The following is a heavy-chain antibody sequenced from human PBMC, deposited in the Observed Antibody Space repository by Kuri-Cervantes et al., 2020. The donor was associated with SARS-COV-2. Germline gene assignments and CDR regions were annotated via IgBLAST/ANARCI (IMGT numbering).Heavy chain of an antibody. V-gene: IGHV2-5*05. J-gene: IGHJ4*02. D-gene: IGHD6-19*01. Sequence: SGPPLVNPPQTLTLPCHFSGFSLTTSEVGVGWIRQPPGKALEWLALIHWDDNKYYGTSLKSSLTITKYTSKNQVVLTMTNMDPVDTATYYCARLPYSGWYGDYFDYWGQGTLVTVSS. CDR1: GFSLTTSEVG. CDR3: ARLPYSGWYGDYFDY. CDR2: IHWDDNK.